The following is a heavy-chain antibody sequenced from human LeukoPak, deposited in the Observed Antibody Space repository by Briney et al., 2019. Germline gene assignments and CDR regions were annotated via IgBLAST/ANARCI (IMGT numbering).Heavy chain of an antibody. CDR1: GFTYRSHA. J-gene: IGHJ4*02. CDR2: ISGSSDNT. Sequence: GGSLRLSCAVSGFTYRSHAMSWVRQAPGKGLEWVSVISGSSDNTYYADSVKGRFTISRDNSKNTLYLQMNSLRAEDTAVYYCARLGQQLEVDYWGQGTLVTVSS. D-gene: IGHD6-13*01. CDR3: ARLGQQLEVDY. V-gene: IGHV3-23*01.